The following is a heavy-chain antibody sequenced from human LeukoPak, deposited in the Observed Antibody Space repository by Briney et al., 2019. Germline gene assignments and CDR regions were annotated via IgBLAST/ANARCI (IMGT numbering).Heavy chain of an antibody. D-gene: IGHD6-19*01. V-gene: IGHV3-30*18. J-gene: IGHJ4*02. CDR2: ISYDGSNK. CDR1: GFTFSSYG. CDR3: AKDRGSGWLFDY. Sequence: PGGSLRLSCAASGFTFSSYGMHWVRQAPGKGLEWVAVISYDGSNKYYADSVKGRFTISRDNSKNTLHLQMNSLRAEDTAVYYCAKDRGSGWLFDYWGQGTLVTVSS.